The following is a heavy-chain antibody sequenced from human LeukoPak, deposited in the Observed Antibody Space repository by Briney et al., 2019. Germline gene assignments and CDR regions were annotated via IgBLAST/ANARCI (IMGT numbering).Heavy chain of an antibody. Sequence: GGSLRLSCAASGFTFSSYAMSWIRQAPGKGLEWVSYISSSGSTIYYADSVKGRFTISRDNAKNSLYLQMNSLRAEDTAVYYCARRRYNWNAIDYWGQGTLVTVSS. CDR3: ARRRYNWNAIDY. V-gene: IGHV3-11*01. CDR2: ISSSGSTI. J-gene: IGHJ4*02. D-gene: IGHD1-20*01. CDR1: GFTFSSYA.